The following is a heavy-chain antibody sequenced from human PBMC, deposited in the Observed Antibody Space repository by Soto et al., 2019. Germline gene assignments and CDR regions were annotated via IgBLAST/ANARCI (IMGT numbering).Heavy chain of an antibody. D-gene: IGHD3-9*01. CDR2: IWYDGSEK. J-gene: IGHJ5*02. CDR3: ARGILTRGKRLAP. V-gene: IGHV3-33*01. CDR1: GYTFSSYA. Sequence: GGSLRLSCAASGYTFSSYAVHWVRQAPGRGLEWVAIIWYDGSEKYYADSVKGRFTISRDNSRNTLYLQMNSLRVEDTARYYCARGILTRGKRLAPWGQGTLVTVSS.